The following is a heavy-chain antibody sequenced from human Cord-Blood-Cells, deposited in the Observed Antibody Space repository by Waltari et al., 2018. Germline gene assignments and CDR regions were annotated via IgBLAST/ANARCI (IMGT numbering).Heavy chain of an antibody. J-gene: IGHJ6*03. V-gene: IGHV2-70*04. D-gene: IGHD4-17*01. CDR3: ARSDYGGNSSYYYYMDV. CDR1: GFSLSTSGMR. Sequence: QLPLQASGPALVKPTQPLTLTCTFSGFSLSTSGMRVSWIRPPPGKALEWLDRIAWDEVKFYSTSRKTRLTISKDNSKNQVVLTMTNMDPVDTATYYCARSDYGGNSSYYYYMDVWGKGTTVTVSS. CDR2: IAWDEVK.